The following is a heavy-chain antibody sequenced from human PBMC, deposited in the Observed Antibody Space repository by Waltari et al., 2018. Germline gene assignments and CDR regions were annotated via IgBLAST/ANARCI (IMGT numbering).Heavy chain of an antibody. CDR2: IYYSGST. CDR1: GGSISSSSYY. V-gene: IGHV4-39*07. D-gene: IGHD3-10*01. CDR3: ASSVTYYYGSETQIGAFDI. J-gene: IGHJ3*02. Sequence: QLQLQESGPGLVKPSETLSLTCTVSGGSISSSSYYWGWIRQPPGKGLEWIGSIYYSGSTYYNPSLKSRVTISVDTSKNQFSLKLSSVTAADTAVYYCASSVTYYYGSETQIGAFDIWGQGTMVTVSS.